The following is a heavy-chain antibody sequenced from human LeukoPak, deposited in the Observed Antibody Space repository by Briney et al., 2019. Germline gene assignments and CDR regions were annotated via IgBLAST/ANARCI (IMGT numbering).Heavy chain of an antibody. D-gene: IGHD4-17*01. V-gene: IGHV4-59*08. Sequence: SETLSLTCTVSGGSISSYYWSWIRQPPGKGLEWIGYIYYSGSTNYNPSLKSRVTISVDTSKNQFSLKLSSVTAADTAVYYCARHRDYGSSFDYWGQGTLVTVSS. CDR1: GGSISSYY. CDR3: ARHRDYGSSFDY. J-gene: IGHJ4*02. CDR2: IYYSGST.